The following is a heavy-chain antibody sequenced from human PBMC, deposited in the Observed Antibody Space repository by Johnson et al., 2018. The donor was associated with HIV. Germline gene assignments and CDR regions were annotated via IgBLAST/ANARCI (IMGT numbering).Heavy chain of an antibody. CDR3: ARSIADRPGGAFDI. CDR2: VSYDGSNK. D-gene: IGHD6-6*01. Sequence: QVQLVESGGGLVQPGGSLRLSCAASGFTFSSYGMHWVRQAPGKGLEWVALVSYDGSNKYYGDSVKGRFTISRDNSKNTLCLQMNSLKAEDTAVYYCARSIADRPGGAFDIWGQGTMVTVSS. V-gene: IGHV3-30*03. CDR1: GFTFSSYG. J-gene: IGHJ3*02.